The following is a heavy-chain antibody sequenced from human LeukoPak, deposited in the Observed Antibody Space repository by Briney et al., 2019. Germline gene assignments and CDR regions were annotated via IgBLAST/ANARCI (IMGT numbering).Heavy chain of an antibody. V-gene: IGHV4-39*07. Sequence: PSETLSLTCTVSSGSISTSNYYWGWVRQPPGKALEWIGNIFYSGSTYYSPSLKSRVTISLDTSRNQFSLKLSSVTAADTAVYYCARLYCSGGSCYGGFNAFDIWGQGTMVTVSS. CDR3: ARLYCSGGSCYGGFNAFDI. J-gene: IGHJ3*02. CDR2: IFYSGST. D-gene: IGHD2-15*01. CDR1: SGSISTSNYY.